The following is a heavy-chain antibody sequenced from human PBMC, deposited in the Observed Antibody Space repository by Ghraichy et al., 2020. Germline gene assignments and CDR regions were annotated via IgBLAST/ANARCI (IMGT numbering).Heavy chain of an antibody. CDR2: ISPAGNII. CDR1: GFTLSSYR. Sequence: GGSLRLSCAASGFTLSSYRMYWVRLVPGKGLEWLSNISPAGNIINYAGSVRGRFTISRDIAKNTLYLQMNSLRAEDTAVYFCARGESGMGYLGQGTLVTV. J-gene: IGHJ4*02. CDR3: ARGESGMGY. V-gene: IGHV3-74*01. D-gene: IGHD5-12*01.